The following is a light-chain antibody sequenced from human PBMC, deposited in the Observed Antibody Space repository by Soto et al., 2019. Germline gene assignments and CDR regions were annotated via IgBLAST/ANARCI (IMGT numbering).Light chain of an antibody. CDR2: AAS. CDR3: QPSYRTPPWT. J-gene: IGKJ1*01. Sequence: DIQMTQSPSSLSASVGDRVTITCRASQSISSYLNWYQQKPGKAPKLLIYAASNLQSGVPSRFSGSASGTDCTITISSLQPEDFATYYCQPSYRTPPWTFGQGTKVEIK. V-gene: IGKV1-39*01. CDR1: QSISSY.